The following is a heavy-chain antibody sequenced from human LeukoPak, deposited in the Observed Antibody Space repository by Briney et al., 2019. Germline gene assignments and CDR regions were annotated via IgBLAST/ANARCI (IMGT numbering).Heavy chain of an antibody. CDR2: ISGSGGST. CDR3: AKAGGRGMGCYWWSFDY. D-gene: IGHD3-10*01. J-gene: IGHJ4*02. Sequence: PGGSLRLSCVASGFTFSSYAMSWVRQAPGKGLEWVSTISGSGGSTYYADSVKGRFTISRDTSKNAVYLQMSSLRAEDTAVYYWAKAGGRGMGCYWWSFDYWGQGTLVTVSS. CDR1: GFTFSSYA. V-gene: IGHV3-23*01.